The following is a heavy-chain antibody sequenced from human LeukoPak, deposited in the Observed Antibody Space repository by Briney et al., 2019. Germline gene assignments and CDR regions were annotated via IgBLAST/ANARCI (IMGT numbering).Heavy chain of an antibody. Sequence: PGGSLRLSCAGSGIRFADHWLLWVRQAPGKGLAWIARSDRDGVRRQYVKHVNGRFTFSRDNAKNVVYLEMHSLKDEDTAVYYCVASRWSGALDFWGRGSLVTVSS. D-gene: IGHD3-3*01. J-gene: IGHJ4*02. V-gene: IGHV3-74*01. CDR2: SDRDGVRR. CDR1: GIRFADHW. CDR3: VASRWSGALDF.